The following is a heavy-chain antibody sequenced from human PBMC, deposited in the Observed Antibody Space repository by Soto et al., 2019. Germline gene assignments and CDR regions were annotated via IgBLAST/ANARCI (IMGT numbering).Heavy chain of an antibody. Sequence: GGSLRLSCAASGFTFSSYAMSWVRQAPGKGLEWVSAISGSGGSTYYADSVKGRFTISRDNSKNTLYLQMNSLRAEDTAVYYCAKAIPKIVVVVAAPDYWGQGTLVTVSS. D-gene: IGHD2-15*01. V-gene: IGHV3-23*01. CDR2: ISGSGGST. CDR3: AKAIPKIVVVVAAPDY. J-gene: IGHJ4*02. CDR1: GFTFSSYA.